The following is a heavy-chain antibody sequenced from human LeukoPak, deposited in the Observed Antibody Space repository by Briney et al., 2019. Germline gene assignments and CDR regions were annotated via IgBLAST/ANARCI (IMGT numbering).Heavy chain of an antibody. V-gene: IGHV4-34*01. Sequence: PSETLSLTCAVYGGSFSGYYWSWIRQPPGKGLEWIGEINHSGSTNYNPSLKSRVTISVDTSKNQFSLKLSSVTAADTAVYYSARRVTVTTLSYFDYWGQGTLVTVSP. CDR3: ARRVTVTTLSYFDY. CDR1: GGSFSGYY. J-gene: IGHJ4*02. CDR2: INHSGST. D-gene: IGHD4-17*01.